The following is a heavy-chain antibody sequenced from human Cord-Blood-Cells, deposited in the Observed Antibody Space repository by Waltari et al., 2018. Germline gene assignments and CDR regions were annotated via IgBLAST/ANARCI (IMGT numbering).Heavy chain of an antibody. V-gene: IGHV1-2*02. CDR2: LNPNSGGT. D-gene: IGHD3-22*01. CDR1: GYTFTGYY. J-gene: IGHJ4*02. CDR3: ARQDSSGYYSEMPFDY. Sequence: QVQLVQSGAEVKKPGASVKVSCKASGYTFTGYYMHWVRQAPGQGLEWMGWLNPNSGGTNYAQKFQGRVTMTRETSISTAYMELSRLRSDDTAVYYCARQDSSGYYSEMPFDYWGQGTLVTVSS.